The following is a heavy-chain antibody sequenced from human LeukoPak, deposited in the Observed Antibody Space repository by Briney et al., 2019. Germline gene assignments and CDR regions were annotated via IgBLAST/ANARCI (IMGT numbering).Heavy chain of an antibody. CDR2: IYYSGST. J-gene: IGHJ4*02. CDR1: GGSISSSSY. D-gene: IGHD2-15*01. CDR3: ARETYCSGGTCFFGPDY. Sequence: SETLSLTCTVSGGSISSSSYWGWIRQPPGKGLEWIGSIYYSGSTYYNPSLKSRVTISVDTSKNQFSLQLTSVTAADTAVYHCARETYCSGGTCFFGPDYWGQGTLATVSS. V-gene: IGHV4-39*07.